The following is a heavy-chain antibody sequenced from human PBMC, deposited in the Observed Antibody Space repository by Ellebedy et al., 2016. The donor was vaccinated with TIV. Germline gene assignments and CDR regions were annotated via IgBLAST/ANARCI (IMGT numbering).Heavy chain of an antibody. J-gene: IGHJ6*02. CDR2: FIPLFGTP. Sequence: ASVKVSCKASGCTSNTYTIRWVRQAPGQGRAWMGGFIPLFGTPHYAQKFQGRIAITADKTTSTTYLELSSLKSEDTAMYYCAATTFTVFGAVIVNFYGLDVWGQGTVVTVSS. D-gene: IGHD3-3*01. CDR3: AATTFTVFGAVIVNFYGLDV. CDR1: GCTSNTYT. V-gene: IGHV1-69*06.